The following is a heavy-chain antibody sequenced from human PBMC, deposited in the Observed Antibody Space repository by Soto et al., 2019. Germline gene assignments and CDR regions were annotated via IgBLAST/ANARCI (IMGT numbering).Heavy chain of an antibody. CDR2: IYPGDSDT. D-gene: IGHD5-12*01. Sequence: GESLKISCKASGYSFTSYWIGWVRQMPGKGLEWMGIIYPGDSDTRYRPSLLGQVTISADKSISPAYLQWSSLKASDTAIYYCARAIEMATIGWFDPWGQGTLVTVSS. CDR3: ARAIEMATIGWFDP. V-gene: IGHV5-51*01. J-gene: IGHJ5*02. CDR1: GYSFTSYW.